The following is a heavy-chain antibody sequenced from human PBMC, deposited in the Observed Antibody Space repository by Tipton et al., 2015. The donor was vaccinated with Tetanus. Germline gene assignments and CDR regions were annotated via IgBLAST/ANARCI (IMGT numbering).Heavy chain of an antibody. CDR1: GYTFTGYY. CDR3: ALERIPYYKSPMVAYFGY. D-gene: IGHD1-1*01. Sequence: QLVQSGAEVKQPGTSLKVSCKASGYTFTGYYMHWVRQAPGQGLEWMGWINPNSAGTNYAQNFQGRVTMTRDTSISTAHMELSRLRSDDTALYYGALERIPYYKSPMVAYFGYWGQGTLVTVSS. CDR2: INPNSAGT. J-gene: IGHJ4*02. V-gene: IGHV1-2*02.